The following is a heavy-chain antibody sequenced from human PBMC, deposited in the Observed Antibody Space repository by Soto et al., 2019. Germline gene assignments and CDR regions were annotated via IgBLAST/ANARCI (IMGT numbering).Heavy chain of an antibody. CDR3: AGSGWYGAFDI. D-gene: IGHD6-19*01. Sequence: SQTLSLTCASSGGSVSSNSAAWNWIRPSPSRGLEWLGRTYYRSKWYNDYAVSVKSRITVNPDTSKNQFSLQLNSVTPEDTAVYYCAGSGWYGAFDIWGQGTMVT. CDR2: TYYRSKWYN. J-gene: IGHJ3*02. V-gene: IGHV6-1*01. CDR1: GGSVSSNSAA.